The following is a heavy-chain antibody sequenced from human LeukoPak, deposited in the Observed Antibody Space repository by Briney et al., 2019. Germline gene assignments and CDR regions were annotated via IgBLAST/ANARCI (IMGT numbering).Heavy chain of an antibody. J-gene: IGHJ3*02. CDR3: ARDRWGDYEDAFDI. D-gene: IGHD4-17*01. CDR2: ISSSSSYI. V-gene: IGHV3-21*01. CDR1: GFTFSSYS. Sequence: GGSLRLSCAASGFTFSSYSMNWVRQAPGKGLEWVSSISSSSSYIYYADSVKGRFTISRDNAKNSLYLQMNSLRAEDTAVYYCARDRWGDYEDAFDIWGQGTMVTVSS.